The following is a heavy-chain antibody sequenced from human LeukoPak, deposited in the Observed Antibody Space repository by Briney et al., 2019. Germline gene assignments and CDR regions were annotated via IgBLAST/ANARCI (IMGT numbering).Heavy chain of an antibody. CDR1: GFTFSSYA. D-gene: IGHD6-13*01. Sequence: AGGSLRLSCAASGFTFSSYAMHWVRQAPGKGLEWVAVISYDGNNKYYADSVKGRFTISRDNSRNTLYLQMNTLRAEDTAVYYCAKVPRQSGWYPLSDSWGQGALVTVSS. CDR3: AKVPRQSGWYPLSDS. V-gene: IGHV3-30*18. CDR2: ISYDGNNK. J-gene: IGHJ5*01.